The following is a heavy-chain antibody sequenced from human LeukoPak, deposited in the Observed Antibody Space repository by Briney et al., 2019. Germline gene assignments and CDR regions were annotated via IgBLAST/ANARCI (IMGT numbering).Heavy chain of an antibody. D-gene: IGHD3-10*01. V-gene: IGHV4-39*07. CDR1: GGSISSGSYY. CDR3: ARRLWFGELYFDY. Sequence: SETLSLTCTVSGGSISSGSYYWSWIRQPPGKGLEWIGEINHSGSTNYNPSLKSRVTISVDTSKNQFSLKLSSVTAADTAVYYCARRLWFGELYFDYWGQGTLVTVSS. CDR2: INHSGST. J-gene: IGHJ4*02.